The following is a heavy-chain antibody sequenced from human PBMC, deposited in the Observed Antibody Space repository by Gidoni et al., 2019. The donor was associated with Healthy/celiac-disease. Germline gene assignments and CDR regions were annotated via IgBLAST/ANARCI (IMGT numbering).Heavy chain of an antibody. CDR2: IYYSGST. V-gene: IGHV4-59*01. J-gene: IGHJ4*02. CDR3: ARDLAYYFDY. CDR1: GGSISSYY. Sequence: QVQLQESGPGLVKPAETLSLNCTVSGGSISSYYWSWIRQPPGKGLEWIGYIYYSGSTNYNPSLKSRVTISVDTSKNQFSLKLSSVTAADTAVYYCARDLAYYFDYWGQGTLVTVSS.